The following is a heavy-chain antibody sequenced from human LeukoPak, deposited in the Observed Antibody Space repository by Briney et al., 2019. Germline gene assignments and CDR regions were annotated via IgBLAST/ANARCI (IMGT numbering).Heavy chain of an antibody. Sequence: PSETLSLTCTVSGGSISSYYWSWIRQPPGKGLEWIGYIYTSGSTNYNPSLKSRVTISVDTSKNQFSLKLSSVTAADTAVYYCARDSTSGSDAFDTWGQGTMVTVSS. CDR1: GGSISSYY. D-gene: IGHD3-3*01. CDR2: IYTSGST. J-gene: IGHJ3*02. V-gene: IGHV4-4*09. CDR3: ARDSTSGSDAFDT.